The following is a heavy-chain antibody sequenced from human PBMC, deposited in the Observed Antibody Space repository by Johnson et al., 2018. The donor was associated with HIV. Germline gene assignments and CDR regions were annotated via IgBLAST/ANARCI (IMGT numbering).Heavy chain of an antibody. J-gene: IGHJ1*01. D-gene: IGHD3-10*02. CDR3: GLLGLCWAM. V-gene: IGHV3-38-3*01. CDR2: ISGGST. Sequence: EVQLVESGGGLVQPGGSLRLSCAASGFTVSSNEMSWVRQAPGKGLEWVSSISGGSTYFADSRKGRFSLSRDISKNMLYLQMHSLRGDDTGHNVRGLLGLCWAMWG. CDR1: GFTVSSNE.